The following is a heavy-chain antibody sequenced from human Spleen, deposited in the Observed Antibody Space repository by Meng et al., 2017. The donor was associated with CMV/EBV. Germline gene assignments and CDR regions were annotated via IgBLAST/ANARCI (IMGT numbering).Heavy chain of an antibody. CDR1: GFTFSSYA. J-gene: IGHJ1*01. Sequence: GESLKISCAASGFTFSSYAMSWVRQAPGKGLEWVSAISGSGGSTYYADSVKGQFTISRDNSKNTLYLQMNSLRAEDTAVYYCARGVKYHAEYFQHWGQGTLVTVSS. CDR2: ISGSGGST. V-gene: IGHV3-23*01. CDR3: ARGVKYHAEYFQH. D-gene: IGHD2-2*01.